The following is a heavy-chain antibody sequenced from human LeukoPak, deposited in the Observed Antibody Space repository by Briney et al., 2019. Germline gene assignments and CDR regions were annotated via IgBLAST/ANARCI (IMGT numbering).Heavy chain of an antibody. Sequence: PSETLSLTCTVSGGSISSSSYYWGWIRQPPGKGLEWIGYIYHSGSTNYNPSLKSRITISVDPSKNQFSVRLNSVTAADTALYYCARQSRSTSWFSGGPKALNWFDSWAQGTLVTVSS. CDR2: IYHSGST. J-gene: IGHJ5*01. CDR3: ARQSRSTSWFSGGPKALNWFDS. V-gene: IGHV4-61*05. D-gene: IGHD6-13*01. CDR1: GGSISSSSYY.